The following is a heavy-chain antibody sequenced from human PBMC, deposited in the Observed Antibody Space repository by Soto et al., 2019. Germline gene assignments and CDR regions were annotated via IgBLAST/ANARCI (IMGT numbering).Heavy chain of an antibody. J-gene: IGHJ3*02. Sequence: ASVKVSCKASGYTFTNYGISWVRQAPGQGLEWMGWISPYNGYTNYAQKLQGRVTMTTDTSTSTAYMELRSLRSDDTAVYYCARLDCSSTSCQSNAFYIWGQGTMVTVSS. CDR3: ARLDCSSTSCQSNAFYI. CDR2: ISPYNGYT. V-gene: IGHV1-18*01. CDR1: GYTFTNYG. D-gene: IGHD2-2*01.